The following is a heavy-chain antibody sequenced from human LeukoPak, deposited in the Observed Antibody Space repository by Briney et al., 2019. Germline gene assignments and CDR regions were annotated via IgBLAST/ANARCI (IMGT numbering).Heavy chain of an antibody. V-gene: IGHV3-48*01. CDR3: AREDVYSSSWSIIDY. CDR2: ISSSSSTI. J-gene: IGHJ4*02. CDR1: GFTFSSYS. D-gene: IGHD6-13*01. Sequence: PGGSLRLSCAASGFTFSSYSMNWVRQAPGKGLEWVSYISSSSSTIYYADSVKGRFTISRDNAKNSLYLQMNSLRAEDTAVYYCAREDVYSSSWSIIDYWGQGTLVTVSS.